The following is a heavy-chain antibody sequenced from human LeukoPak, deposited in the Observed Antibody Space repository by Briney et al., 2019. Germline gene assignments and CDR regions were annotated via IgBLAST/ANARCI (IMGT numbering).Heavy chain of an antibody. CDR3: ARGVYGDYVGNWFDP. V-gene: IGHV1-2*02. CDR1: GYTLTGYY. J-gene: IGHJ5*02. CDR2: INPNSGGT. D-gene: IGHD4-17*01. Sequence: ASVKVSCKASGYTLTGYYMHWVRQAPGQGLEWMGWINPNSGGTNYAQKFQGRVTMTRDTSISTAYMELSRLRSDDTAVYYCARGVYGDYVGNWFDPWGQGTLVTVSS.